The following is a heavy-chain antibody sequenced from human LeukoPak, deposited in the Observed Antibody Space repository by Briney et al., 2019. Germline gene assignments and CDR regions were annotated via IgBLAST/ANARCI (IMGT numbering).Heavy chain of an antibody. CDR1: GFTFSSYR. CDR3: ARGLWKWELQQGGGMDV. Sequence: GGSLRLSCAASGFTFSSYRMNWVRQAPGKGLEWVSYISSSSSIIYYADSVKGRFTISRDNAKNSLYLQMNSLRAEDTAVYYCARGLWKWELQQGGGMDVWGQGTTVTVSS. J-gene: IGHJ6*02. D-gene: IGHD1-26*01. CDR2: ISSSSSII. V-gene: IGHV3-48*01.